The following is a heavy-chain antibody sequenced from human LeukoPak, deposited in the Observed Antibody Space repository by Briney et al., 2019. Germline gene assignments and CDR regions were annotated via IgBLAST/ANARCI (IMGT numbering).Heavy chain of an antibody. CDR2: ISGSGVST. Sequence: GGSLRLSCAASGFTFDSYAMSWVRQAPGKGLEWVSTISGSGVSTYYADSVKGRFTISRDNAKNTLYLQMNSLRAEDTAVYYCARGPTGGYWGQGTLVTVSS. J-gene: IGHJ4*02. CDR3: ARGPTGGY. CDR1: GFTFDSYA. V-gene: IGHV3-23*01. D-gene: IGHD3-10*01.